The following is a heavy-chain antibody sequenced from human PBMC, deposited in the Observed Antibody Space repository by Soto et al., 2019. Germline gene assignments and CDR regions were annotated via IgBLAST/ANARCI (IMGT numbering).Heavy chain of an antibody. CDR1: GDRFSTYA. CDR3: ARGGKERFRGPGMDV. CDR2: IMTFFGAA. D-gene: IGHD1-1*01. V-gene: IGHV1-69*13. J-gene: IGHJ6*02. Sequence: ASVKVSCKASGDRFSTYAFNCVRQAPGQGLEWLGGIMTFFGAAMYAQKFQGRVTITADELTTTVYMELSGLRYEDTAVYYCARGGKERFRGPGMDVWGQGTTVTVSS.